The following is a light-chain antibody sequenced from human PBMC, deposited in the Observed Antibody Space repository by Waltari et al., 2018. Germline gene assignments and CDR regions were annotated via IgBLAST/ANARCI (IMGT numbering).Light chain of an antibody. Sequence: SYALTQPPSVSVAPGQTASIPCGGNDIGPKSVHWYQQQPGQAPGLVVYNDNNRPSGIPERLSGSNSGNTATLTISRVEAGDEADFYCQVWDSNGDRWVFGGGTKLTVL. V-gene: IGLV3-21*02. J-gene: IGLJ3*02. CDR1: DIGPKS. CDR2: NDN. CDR3: QVWDSNGDRWV.